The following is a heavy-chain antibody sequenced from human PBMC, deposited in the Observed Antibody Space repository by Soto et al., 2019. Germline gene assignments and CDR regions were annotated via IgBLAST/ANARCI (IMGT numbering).Heavy chain of an antibody. CDR1: GGSISGYY. CDR2: FYYNGRT. D-gene: IGHD5-12*01. V-gene: IGHV4-59*01. Sequence: TSETLSLTCTVSGGSISGYYWNWIRQSPGKGLEWIGYFYYNGRTNSNPSLKSRVTMSVDTSRNQFSLNLSSVTAADTAMYYCTRGRGQPWLFDYWGQGALVTVSS. J-gene: IGHJ4*02. CDR3: TRGRGQPWLFDY.